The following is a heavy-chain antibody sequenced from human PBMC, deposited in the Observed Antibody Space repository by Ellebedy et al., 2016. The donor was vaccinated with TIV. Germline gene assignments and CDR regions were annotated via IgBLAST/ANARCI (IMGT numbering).Heavy chain of an antibody. J-gene: IGHJ4*02. Sequence: AASVKVSCKVSGYTLTELSMHWVRQAPGKGLEWMGGFDPEDGETIYAQKFQGRVTMTEDTSTDTAYMELSSLRSEDTAVYYRATVRDMVRGVITRPRFDYWGQGTLVTVSS. CDR3: ATVRDMVRGVITRPRFDY. V-gene: IGHV1-24*01. CDR2: FDPEDGET. D-gene: IGHD3-10*01. CDR1: GYTLTELS.